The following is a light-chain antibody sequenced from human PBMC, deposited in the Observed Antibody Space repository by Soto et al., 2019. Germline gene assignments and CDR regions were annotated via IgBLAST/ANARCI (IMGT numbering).Light chain of an antibody. V-gene: IGKV1-5*03. CDR3: QQYNNYLALT. CDR1: QSINSW. J-gene: IGKJ4*01. Sequence: DIQMTQSPSTLSAYVGDRVTMTCRASQSINSWLAWYQHKPGKAPKLLIYKASSLENAVPSRFSGSGSGTEFTLTISSLQPDDFATYYCQQYNNYLALTFGGGTKVEIK. CDR2: KAS.